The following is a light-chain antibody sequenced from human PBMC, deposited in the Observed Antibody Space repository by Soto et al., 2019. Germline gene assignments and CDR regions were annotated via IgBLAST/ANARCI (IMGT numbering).Light chain of an antibody. CDR2: GAS. J-gene: IGKJ1*01. CDR3: QQYGTAPWT. CDR1: QSISTN. Sequence: TQSPATLSVSPGERVSLSCRASQSISTNLAWYQQKPGQAPRLLIYGASTRDTHIPDRFSGSGSGTDFTLTISRLEPEDFAVYYCQQYGTAPWTFGQGTKVEIK. V-gene: IGKV3-20*01.